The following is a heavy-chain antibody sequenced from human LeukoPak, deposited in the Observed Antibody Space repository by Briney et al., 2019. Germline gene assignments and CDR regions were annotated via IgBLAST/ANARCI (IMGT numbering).Heavy chain of an antibody. Sequence: GGSLRLSCEGSGFTFSNYWMGWVRQAPGKGLQWVANIKTDGSEKYYVDSVKGRFTISRDNSKNTLYLQMNSLRAEDTAVYYCARLELLWFGEVHWGQGTLVTVSS. V-gene: IGHV3-7*03. J-gene: IGHJ4*02. CDR1: GFTFSNYW. CDR2: IKTDGSEK. D-gene: IGHD3-10*01. CDR3: ARLELLWFGEVH.